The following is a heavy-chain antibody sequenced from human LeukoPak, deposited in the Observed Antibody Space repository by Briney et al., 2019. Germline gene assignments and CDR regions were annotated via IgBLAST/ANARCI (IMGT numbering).Heavy chain of an antibody. D-gene: IGHD5-18*01. CDR1: GFSFSTYD. CDR2: IWHDGSNK. J-gene: IGHJ3*02. V-gene: IGHV3-33*01. CDR3: ARGGQLWFSDGFDI. Sequence: GGSLRLSCAASGFSFSTYDMHWVRQAPGKGLEWVAVIWHDGSNKYYAESVKGRFTISRDNSKNTLYLQMNSLRDEDTAVYYCARGGQLWFSDGFDIWGQGTMVTVSS.